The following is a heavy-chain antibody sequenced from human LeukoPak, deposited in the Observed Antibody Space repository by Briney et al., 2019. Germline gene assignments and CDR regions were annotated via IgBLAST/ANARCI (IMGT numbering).Heavy chain of an antibody. V-gene: IGHV1-69*05. CDR2: IIPIFGTA. J-gene: IGHJ6*03. CDR1: GGTFSSYA. D-gene: IGHD2-15*01. Sequence: SVKVSCKASGGTFSSYAISWVRQAPGQGLEWMGGIIPIFGTANYAQKFQGRVTITTDESTSTAYMELSSLRSEDTAVYYCASSGLFAATDAYYYCMDVWGKGTTVTVSS. CDR3: ASSGLFAATDAYYYCMDV.